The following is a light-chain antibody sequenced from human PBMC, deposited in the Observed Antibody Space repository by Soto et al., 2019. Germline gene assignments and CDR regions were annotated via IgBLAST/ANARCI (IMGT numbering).Light chain of an antibody. Sequence: EIVLTRSPATLSLSPGERATLSCRASQSVSSYLAWYQQKPGQAPRLLIYDASNRATGIPARFSGSGSGTDFTLTISSLEPEDFAVYYCQQRSNWPPPFGQGTRLEIK. CDR2: DAS. V-gene: IGKV3-11*01. J-gene: IGKJ5*01. CDR3: QQRSNWPPP. CDR1: QSVSSY.